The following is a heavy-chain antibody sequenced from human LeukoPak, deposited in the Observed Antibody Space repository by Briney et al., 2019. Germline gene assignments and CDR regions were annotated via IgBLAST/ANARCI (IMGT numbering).Heavy chain of an antibody. CDR2: IYTSGST. J-gene: IGHJ6*03. V-gene: IGHV4-61*02. CDR3: ARVFYSSGRSLYYYYYYMDV. Sequence: SETLSLTCTVSGYSISSGYYWSWIRQPAGKGLEWIGRIYTSGSTNYNPSLKSRVTISYTSKNQFSLKLNSVTAADTAVYYCARVFYSSGRSLYYYYYYMDVWGKGTTVTVSS. D-gene: IGHD6-19*01. CDR1: GYSISSGYY.